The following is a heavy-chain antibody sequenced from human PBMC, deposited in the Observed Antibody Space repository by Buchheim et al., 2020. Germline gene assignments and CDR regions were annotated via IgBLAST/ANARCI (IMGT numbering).Heavy chain of an antibody. V-gene: IGHV3-30-3*01. D-gene: IGHD3-3*01. CDR2: ISYDGSNK. CDR1: GFTFSSYA. CDR3: ARAGIGYDFWSGYLPYYYYGMDV. J-gene: IGHJ6*02. Sequence: QVQLVESGGGVVQPGRSLRLSCAASGFTFSSYAMHWVRQAPGKGLEWVAVISYDGSNKYYADSVKGRFTISRDNSKTTLYLQMNSLRAEDTAVYYCARAGIGYDFWSGYLPYYYYGMDVWGQGTT.